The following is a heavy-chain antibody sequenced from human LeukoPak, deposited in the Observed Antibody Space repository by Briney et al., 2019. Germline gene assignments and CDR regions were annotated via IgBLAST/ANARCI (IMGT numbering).Heavy chain of an antibody. D-gene: IGHD2/OR15-2a*01. J-gene: IGHJ5*02. Sequence: GALRLSCAASGFTFTSYSMNWVRQAPGKGLEWISYISSSSSTIYYADSVKGRFTISRDNARNSLYLQMKSLRAEDTAVYYCARGKTSQNIVTRKTYNWFDPWGQGTLVTVSS. CDR1: GFTFTSYS. CDR2: ISSSSSTI. V-gene: IGHV3-48*01. CDR3: ARGKTSQNIVTRKTYNWFDP.